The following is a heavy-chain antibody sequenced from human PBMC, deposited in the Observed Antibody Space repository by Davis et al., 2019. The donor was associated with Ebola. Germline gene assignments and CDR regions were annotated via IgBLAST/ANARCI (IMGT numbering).Heavy chain of an antibody. V-gene: IGHV3-11*01. D-gene: IGHD3-10*01. CDR1: GFTFSDYY. J-gene: IGHJ6*04. Sequence: GESLKISCAASGFTFSDYYMSWIRQAPGKGLEWVSYISSSGSTIYYADSVKGRFTISRDNAKNSLYLQMNSLRAEDTAVYYCARRVWSYGMDVWGKGTTVTVSS. CDR2: ISSSGSTI. CDR3: ARRVWSYGMDV.